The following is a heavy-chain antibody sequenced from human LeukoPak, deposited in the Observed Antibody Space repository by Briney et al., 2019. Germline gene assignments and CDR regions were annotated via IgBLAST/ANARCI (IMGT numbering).Heavy chain of an antibody. CDR3: ATGRYYDSSQPPDLWY. J-gene: IGHJ4*02. V-gene: IGHV1-24*01. D-gene: IGHD3-22*01. Sequence: ASVKVSCKVSGYTLTELSMHWVRQAPGKGLEWMGGFDPEDGETIYAQKFQGRVTMTEDTSTDTAYMELSSLRSEDTAVYYCATGRYYDSSQPPDLWYWGQGPLVTVSS. CDR2: FDPEDGET. CDR1: GYTLTELS.